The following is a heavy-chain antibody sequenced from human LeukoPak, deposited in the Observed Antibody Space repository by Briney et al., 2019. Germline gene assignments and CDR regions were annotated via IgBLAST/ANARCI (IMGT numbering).Heavy chain of an antibody. V-gene: IGHV1-2*02. CDR1: GYTFTGYY. J-gene: IGHJ6*03. Sequence: ASLKVSCKASGYTFTGYYMHWVRQAPGQGLEWMGWINPNLGTTNYAQKFQGRVTMTRDTSISTAYMELSRLGSDDTAVYYCARGGLDYSYYMDVWATGTTVTVSS. CDR3: ARGGLDYSYYMDV. CDR2: INPNLGTT. D-gene: IGHD3-10*01.